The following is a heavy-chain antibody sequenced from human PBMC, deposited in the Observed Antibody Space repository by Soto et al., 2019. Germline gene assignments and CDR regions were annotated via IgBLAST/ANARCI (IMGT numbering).Heavy chain of an antibody. CDR1: GASFSGFY. Sequence: QGQLQQWGTGLLRPSETLSLSCGLYGASFSGFYWSWIRQAPGKGLEWIGEITYSGVANYNPSLTRRVTISVDTSKNPFSLRLTSVTAADTAVYFCARDFMHWGQGTLVIVSS. J-gene: IGHJ1*01. CDR3: ARDFMH. CDR2: ITYSGVA. V-gene: IGHV4-34*01.